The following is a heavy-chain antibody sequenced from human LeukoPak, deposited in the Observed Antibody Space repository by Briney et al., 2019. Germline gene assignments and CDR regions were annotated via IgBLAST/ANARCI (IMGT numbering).Heavy chain of an antibody. Sequence: SETLSLTCAVYGGSFSGYYWSWIRQPPGKGLEWIGEINHSGSTNYNPYLKSRVTISVDTSKNQFSLKLSSVTAADTAVYYCARGDTAMAYFDYWGQGTLVTVSS. CDR1: GGSFSGYY. D-gene: IGHD5-18*01. J-gene: IGHJ4*02. CDR3: ARGDTAMAYFDY. V-gene: IGHV4-34*01. CDR2: INHSGST.